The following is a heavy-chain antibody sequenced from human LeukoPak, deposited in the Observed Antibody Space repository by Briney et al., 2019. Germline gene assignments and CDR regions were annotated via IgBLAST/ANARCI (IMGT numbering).Heavy chain of an antibody. D-gene: IGHD5-12*01. J-gene: IGHJ5*02. CDR2: ISGSGGST. V-gene: IGHV3-23*01. CDR3: AKDTLQVVATIWFDP. CDR1: GFTFSSYA. Sequence: PGGSLRLSCAASGFTFSSYAMSWVRQAPWKGLEWVSAISGSGGSTYYADSVKGRFTISRDNSKNTLYLQMNSLRAEDTAVYYCAKDTLQVVATIWFDPWGQGTLVTVSS.